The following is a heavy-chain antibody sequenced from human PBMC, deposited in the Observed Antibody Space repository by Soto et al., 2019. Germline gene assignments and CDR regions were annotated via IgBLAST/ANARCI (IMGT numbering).Heavy chain of an antibody. CDR3: ARTTYYYASSGNYY. D-gene: IGHD3-22*01. CDR2: IYYSGST. Sequence: SLTCTVSGGSISSYYWSWIRQPPGKGLEWIGYIYYSGSTNYNPSLKSRVTISVDTSKNQFSLKLSSVTAADTAVYYCARTTYYYASSGNYYWGQGPLVTVSS. J-gene: IGHJ4*02. V-gene: IGHV4-59*01. CDR1: GGSISSYY.